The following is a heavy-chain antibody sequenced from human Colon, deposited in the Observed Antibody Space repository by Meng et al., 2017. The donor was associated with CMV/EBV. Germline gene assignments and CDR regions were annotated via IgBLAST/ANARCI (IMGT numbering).Heavy chain of an antibody. CDR2: IYPDGRP. Sequence: EIQLVESGGGLFQPGGSLGLSCAASGFTVNTYFMSWVRQAPGKGLEWVSIIYPDGRPFYADSVQGRFTISTDNSKNTLYLQMNSLRAEDTATYYCAKDEVPNNIDYWGQGTLVTVSS. V-gene: IGHV3-53*01. J-gene: IGHJ4*02. D-gene: IGHD1/OR15-1a*01. CDR3: AKDEVPNNIDY. CDR1: GFTVNTYF.